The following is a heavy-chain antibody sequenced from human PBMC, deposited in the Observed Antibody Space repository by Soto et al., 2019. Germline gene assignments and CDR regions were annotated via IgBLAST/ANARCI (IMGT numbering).Heavy chain of an antibody. J-gene: IGHJ4*02. CDR1: GFTFVTYA. D-gene: IGHD3-22*01. CDR2: VSASGGRT. V-gene: IGHV3-23*01. CDR3: ARDHLHYYDSSGVPFHY. Sequence: WGSLRLSCAASGFTFVTYAISCVRHSALKWLEWVSAVSASGGRTYYADSVKGRFTISRDNSKNTLYLQMNSLRAEDTAVYYCARDHLHYYDSSGVPFHYWGQGTLVTVSS.